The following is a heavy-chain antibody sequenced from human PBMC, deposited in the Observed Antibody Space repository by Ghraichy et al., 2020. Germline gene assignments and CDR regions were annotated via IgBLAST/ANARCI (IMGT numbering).Heavy chain of an antibody. CDR3: AREDSLALGRGGSAFDI. CDR2: IKQDGSDK. J-gene: IGHJ3*02. CDR1: GFTFSNYY. Sequence: GGSLRLSCAASGFTFSNYYVTWVRQAPGKGLEWVANIKQDGSDKFYVDSVKGRFTISRDNAKNSLYLQMHSLRAEDSGVYYCAREDSLALGRGGSAFDIWGQGTVVTVSS. D-gene: IGHD3-16*01. V-gene: IGHV3-7*03.